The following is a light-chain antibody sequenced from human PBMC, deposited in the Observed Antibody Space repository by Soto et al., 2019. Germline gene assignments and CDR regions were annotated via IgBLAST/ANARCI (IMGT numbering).Light chain of an antibody. CDR2: GAS. V-gene: IGKV1-39*01. Sequence: DIQMIQSPSSLSASVGDRVTITCRASQSISGYLNWYQQKPGKAPKVLISGASTLHNGVPSRFSGRGSGTDFTLTISSLQPEDVATYYCQQSLSTLLTFGGGTKVEIK. CDR1: QSISGY. CDR3: QQSLSTLLT. J-gene: IGKJ4*01.